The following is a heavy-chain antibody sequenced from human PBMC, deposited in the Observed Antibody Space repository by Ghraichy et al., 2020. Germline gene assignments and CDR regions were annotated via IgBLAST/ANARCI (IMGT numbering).Heavy chain of an antibody. CDR2: IIPFLGVT. J-gene: IGHJ5*02. D-gene: IGHD3-3*02. CDR3: ARDYHFYDRKDNWFDP. CDR1: GGTFNNYP. V-gene: IGHV1-69*04. Sequence: SVKVSCKVSGGTFNNYPINWVRQLPGQGLEWMGRIIPFLGVTNYAQKFQGRVKFTAVTSTSTANMYLSSLRSDDTAIYYCARDYHFYDRKDNWFDPCGQGTLVTVSS.